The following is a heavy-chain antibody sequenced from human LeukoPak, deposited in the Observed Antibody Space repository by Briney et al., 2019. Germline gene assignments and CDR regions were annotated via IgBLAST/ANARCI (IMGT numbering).Heavy chain of an antibody. Sequence: PGGSLRLSRAGSGFTFSDSWMNWVRQTPGEGLEWVANINGDGTEKYYMDSVKGRFTISRDNGKKSMYLQMNNLRAEDTAVYFCTRGHYSVVHYWGLGTLVTVSS. V-gene: IGHV3-7*01. CDR1: GFTFSDSW. CDR3: TRGHYSVVHY. J-gene: IGHJ4*02. D-gene: IGHD5/OR15-5a*01. CDR2: INGDGTEK.